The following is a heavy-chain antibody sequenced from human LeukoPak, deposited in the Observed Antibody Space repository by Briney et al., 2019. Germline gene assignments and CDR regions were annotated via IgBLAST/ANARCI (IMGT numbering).Heavy chain of an antibody. CDR1: GFIFSSYG. V-gene: IGHV3-30*03. J-gene: IGHJ4*02. CDR2: ISYDGSNK. CDR3: ARDFGQWELNGGYYFDY. D-gene: IGHD1-26*01. Sequence: GGSLRLSCAASGFIFSSYGMHWVRQAPGKGLEWVAVISYDGSNKYYADSVKGRFTISRDNAKNSLYLQMNSLRGEDTAVYYCARDFGQWELNGGYYFDYWGKGTLVTVS.